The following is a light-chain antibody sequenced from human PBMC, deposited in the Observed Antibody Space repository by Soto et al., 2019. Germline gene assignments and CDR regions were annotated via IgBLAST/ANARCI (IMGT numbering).Light chain of an antibody. J-gene: IGLJ1*01. CDR2: EVS. V-gene: IGLV2-14*01. CDR1: SSDVGGYNY. Sequence: QSVLTQPASVSGSPGQSITISCTGTSSDVGGYNYVSWYQQLPGKAPKLMIYEVSNRPSGVSNRFSVSKSGNTASLTISAVQAEDEVDYYCSTYTSSYTYVFGTGTKVTAL. CDR3: STYTSSYTYV.